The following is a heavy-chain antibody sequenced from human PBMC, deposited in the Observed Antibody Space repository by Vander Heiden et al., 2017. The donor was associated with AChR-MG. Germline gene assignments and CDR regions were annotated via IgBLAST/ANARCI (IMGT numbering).Heavy chain of an antibody. CDR2: ISGSGGST. CDR1: GFPFSSYA. D-gene: IGHD3-22*01. V-gene: IGHV3-23*01. CDR3: AKTYYYDSSGYYAHALDI. Sequence: EVQLLESGGGLVQPGGSLRLSCAASGFPFSSYAMSWVRQAPGKGLEWVSAISGSGGSTYYADSVKGRFTISRDNSKNTLYLQMNSLRAEETAVYYCAKTYYYDSSGYYAHALDIWGQGTMVTVSS. J-gene: IGHJ3*02.